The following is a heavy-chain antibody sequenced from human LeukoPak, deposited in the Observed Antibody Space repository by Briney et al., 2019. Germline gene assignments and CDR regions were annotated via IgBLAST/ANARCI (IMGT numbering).Heavy chain of an antibody. V-gene: IGHV1-18*01. D-gene: IGHD3-3*01. Sequence: GASVKVSCKASGYTFTSYGISWVRQAPGQGLEWMGWISAYNGNTNYAQKLQGRVTMTTDTSTSTAYMELRSLRSDDTAVYYCARDRRVSGVVINWFDPWGQGSLVTVSS. CDR1: GYTFTSYG. CDR3: ARDRRVSGVVINWFDP. CDR2: ISAYNGNT. J-gene: IGHJ5*02.